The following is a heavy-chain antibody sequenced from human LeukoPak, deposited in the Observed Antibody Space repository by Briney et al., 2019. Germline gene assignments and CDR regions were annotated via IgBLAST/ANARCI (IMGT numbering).Heavy chain of an antibody. V-gene: IGHV3-49*04. J-gene: IGHJ4*02. CDR1: GFTFGDYA. CDR3: TGVYFDY. D-gene: IGHD3-10*01. CDR2: IRSKAYGGTT. Sequence: GGSLRLPCTASGFTFGDYAMSWVRQAPGKGLEWVGFIRSKAYGGTTEYAASVKGRFTISRDDSKSIAYLQMNSLKTEDTAVYYCTGVYFDYWGQGTLVTVSS.